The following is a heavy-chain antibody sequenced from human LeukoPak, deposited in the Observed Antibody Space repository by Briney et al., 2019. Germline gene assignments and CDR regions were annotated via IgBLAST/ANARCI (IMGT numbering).Heavy chain of an antibody. CDR1: GFTFSSYG. CDR3: AKSSSWYVVDY. J-gene: IGHJ4*02. V-gene: IGHV3-30*18. D-gene: IGHD6-13*01. CDR2: ISYDGSNK. Sequence: GGSLRLSCAASGFTFSSYGMHWVRPAPGKGLEWVAVISYDGSNKYYADSVKGRFTISRDNSKNTLYLQMNSLRDEDTAVYYCAKSSSWYVVDYWGQGTLVTVSS.